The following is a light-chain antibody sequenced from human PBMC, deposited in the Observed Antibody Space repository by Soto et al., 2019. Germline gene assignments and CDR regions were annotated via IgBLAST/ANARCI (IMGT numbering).Light chain of an antibody. Sequence: ASQSVSSSYLAWYQQKPGQAPRLLIYGASNRATGVPARFSGSWSGTEFTLTISSLQSEDFAVYYCQQYNNWITFAQGTRLEIK. J-gene: IGKJ5*01. V-gene: IGKV3-15*01. CDR3: QQYNNWIT. CDR1: QSVSSSY. CDR2: GAS.